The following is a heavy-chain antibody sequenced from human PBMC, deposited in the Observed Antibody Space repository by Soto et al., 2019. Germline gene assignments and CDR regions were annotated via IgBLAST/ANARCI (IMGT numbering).Heavy chain of an antibody. CDR3: ARISGYIYGLPPYFDY. CDR2: IYYSGTT. D-gene: IGHD5-18*01. J-gene: IGHJ4*02. CDR1: GGSVSSGSYY. V-gene: IGHV4-61*01. Sequence: QVQLQESGPGLVKPSVTLSLTCTVSGGSVSSGSYYWSWIRQPPGKGLEWIGYIYYSGTTNYTPSPKSRVTMAVDTSKNQSRLTLSSVTAANTAVYYCARISGYIYGLPPYFDYCGQAAQVTVSS.